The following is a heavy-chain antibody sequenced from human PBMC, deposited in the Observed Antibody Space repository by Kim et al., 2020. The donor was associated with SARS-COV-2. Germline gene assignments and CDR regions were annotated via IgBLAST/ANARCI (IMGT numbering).Heavy chain of an antibody. CDR2: TYYRSKWYN. J-gene: IGHJ3*02. D-gene: IGHD2-2*01. CDR3: AGRSSTTFDI. V-gene: IGHV6-1*01. CDR1: GDSVSSNSAA. Sequence: SQTLSLTGAISGDSVSSNSAAWNWIRQSPSRGLEWLGRTYYRSKWYNEYAVSLKSRITINSDTSKNQLSLQLNSVTPEDTAVYYCAGRSSTTFDIWGQGTMVTVSS.